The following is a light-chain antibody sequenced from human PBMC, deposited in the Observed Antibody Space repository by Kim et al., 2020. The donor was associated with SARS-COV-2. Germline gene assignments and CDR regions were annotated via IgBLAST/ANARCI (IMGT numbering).Light chain of an antibody. CDR3: QQYGGSPLYT. CDR2: SGS. Sequence: EIGLTQSPGTLSLSPGERATLSCRASQSVSSSNLAWYQQKPGQAPRLLIYSGSSRATGIPDRFSASGSGTDFTLTISRLEPEDFAVYYCQQYGGSPLYTFGQGTKLEI. J-gene: IGKJ2*01. V-gene: IGKV3-20*01. CDR1: QSVSSSN.